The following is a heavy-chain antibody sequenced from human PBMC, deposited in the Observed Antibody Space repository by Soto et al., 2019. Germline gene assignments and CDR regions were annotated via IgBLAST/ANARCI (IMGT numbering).Heavy chain of an antibody. CDR2: IWYDGSNK. D-gene: IGHD6-19*01. CDR3: ARDQTEHSKAVAGKDTSGWLYYYYYGMDV. J-gene: IGHJ6*02. Sequence: GGSLRLSCAASGFTFSSYGMHWVRQAPGKGLEWVAVIWYDGSNKYYADSVKGRFTISRDNSKNTLYLQMNSLRAEDTAVYYCARDQTEHSKAVAGKDTSGWLYYYYYGMDVWGQGTTVTVSS. V-gene: IGHV3-33*01. CDR1: GFTFSSYG.